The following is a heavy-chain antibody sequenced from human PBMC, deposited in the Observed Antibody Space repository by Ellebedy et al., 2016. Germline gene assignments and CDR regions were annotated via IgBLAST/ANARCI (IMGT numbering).Heavy chain of an antibody. J-gene: IGHJ5*02. CDR1: GGTFSSYA. Sequence: SVKVSCXASGGTFSSYAISWVRQAPGQGLEWMGRIIPILGIANYAQKFQGRVTITADKSTSTAYMELSSLRSEDTAVYYCAREDSLTGDLLYNWFNPWGRGTLVTVSS. D-gene: IGHD7-27*01. V-gene: IGHV1-69*04. CDR2: IIPILGIA. CDR3: AREDSLTGDLLYNWFNP.